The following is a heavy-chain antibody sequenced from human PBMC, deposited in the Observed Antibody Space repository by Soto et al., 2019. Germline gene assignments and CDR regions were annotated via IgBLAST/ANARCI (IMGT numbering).Heavy chain of an antibody. CDR2: ISSSSSYI. V-gene: IGHV3-21*01. CDR3: ARDFSDSFIDCSGGSCHEYYYYYMDV. J-gene: IGHJ6*03. CDR1: GFTFSSYS. D-gene: IGHD2-15*01. Sequence: EVQLVESGGGLVKPGGSLRLSCAASGFTFSSYSMNWVRQAPGKGLEWVSSISSSSSYIYYADSVKGRFTISRDNAKNSLYLQMNRLRAEDTAVYYCARDFSDSFIDCSGGSCHEYYYYYMDVWGKGTTVTVSS.